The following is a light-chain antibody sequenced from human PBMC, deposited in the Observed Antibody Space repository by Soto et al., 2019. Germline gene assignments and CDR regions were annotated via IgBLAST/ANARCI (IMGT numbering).Light chain of an antibody. CDR1: QSVSNNY. CDR3: QQSYSAHRT. J-gene: IGKJ1*01. V-gene: IGKV3-20*01. CDR2: GAS. Sequence: VLIKAPCSRCLPPGSRPRLSGRASQSVSNNYLAWYQQSPGQAPRFLIYGASSRATGIPDRFSGSGSGTDFTLTIRSLQPEDFATYDRQQSYSAHRTFGQGTKVDIK.